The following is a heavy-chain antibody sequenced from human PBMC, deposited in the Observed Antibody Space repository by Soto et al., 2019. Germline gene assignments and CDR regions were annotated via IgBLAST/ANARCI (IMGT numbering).Heavy chain of an antibody. J-gene: IGHJ5*02. CDR2: ITGSGGNT. CDR1: GFTFSSSA. CDR3: AKVNTLTSKGNWFDP. Sequence: EVQVLESGGGLVQPGGSLRLSCVASGFTFSSSAMSWVRQAPGKGLEWVSGITGSGGNTYYADSVKGRFTISRDNSENTLYLQMKSLRADDTAFYYCAKVNTLTSKGNWFDPWGQGTLVTVSS. D-gene: IGHD4-17*01. V-gene: IGHV3-23*01.